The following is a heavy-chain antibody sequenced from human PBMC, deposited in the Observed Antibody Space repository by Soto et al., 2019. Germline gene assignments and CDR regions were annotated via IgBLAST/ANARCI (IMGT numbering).Heavy chain of an antibody. Sequence: GGSLRLSCAASGFTVSSNYMSWVRQAPGKGLEWVSVIYSGGSTYYADSVKGRFTISRDNSKNTLYLQMNSLRAEDTAVYYCASSNYGSGSYDSYYYYGMGVWGQGTTVTVSS. CDR1: GFTVSSNY. V-gene: IGHV3-66*01. J-gene: IGHJ6*02. D-gene: IGHD3-10*01. CDR3: ASSNYGSGSYDSYYYYGMGV. CDR2: IYSGGST.